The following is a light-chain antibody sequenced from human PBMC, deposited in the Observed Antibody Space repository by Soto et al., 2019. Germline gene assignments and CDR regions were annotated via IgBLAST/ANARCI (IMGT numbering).Light chain of an antibody. V-gene: IGLV1-40*01. CDR2: GNS. CDR3: QSYDSSLSAWV. Sequence: QSALTQPPSVSGAPGQRVTISCTESSSNIGAGYDVHWYQQLPGTAPKLLIYGNSNRPSGVPDRFSGSKSGTSASLAITGLQAEDAADYYCQSYDSSLSAWVFGGGTKLTVL. J-gene: IGLJ3*02. CDR1: SSNIGAGYD.